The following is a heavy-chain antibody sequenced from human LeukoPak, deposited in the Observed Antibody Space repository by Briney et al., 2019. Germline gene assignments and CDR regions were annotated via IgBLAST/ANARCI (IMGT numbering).Heavy chain of an antibody. CDR3: ARATPHYYYYGMDV. CDR1: GFTVSSNY. CDR2: INHSGST. J-gene: IGHJ6*02. V-gene: IGHV4-34*01. Sequence: GSLRLSCAASGFTVSSNYMSWIRQPPGKGLEWIGEINHSGSTNYNPSLKSRVTISVDTSKNQFSLKLSSVTAADTAVYYCARATPHYYYYGMDVWGQGTTVTVSS.